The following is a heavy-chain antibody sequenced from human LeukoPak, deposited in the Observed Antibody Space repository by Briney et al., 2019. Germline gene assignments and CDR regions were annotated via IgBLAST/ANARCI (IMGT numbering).Heavy chain of an antibody. J-gene: IGHJ5*02. Sequence: SETLSLTCTVSGGSISSYYWSWIRQPPGKGLEWIGYIYYSGSTNYNPPLKSRVTISVDTSKNQFSLKLSSVTAADTAVYYCARSLGYNWFDPWGQGTLVTVSS. CDR2: IYYSGST. CDR1: GGSISSYY. V-gene: IGHV4-59*01. CDR3: ARSLGYNWFDP. D-gene: IGHD3-16*01.